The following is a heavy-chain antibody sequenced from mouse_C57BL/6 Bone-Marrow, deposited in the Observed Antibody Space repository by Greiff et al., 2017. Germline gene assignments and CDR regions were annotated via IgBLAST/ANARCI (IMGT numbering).Heavy chain of an antibody. Sequence: QVQLQQPGAELVKPGASVKMSCKASGYTFTSYWITWVKQRPGQGLEWIGYIYPGSGSTNYNEKFKSKATLTVDTSASTAYMQLSSLTSEDSAVYYCARPYYSNFWYFDVWGTGTTVTVSS. CDR3: ARPYYSNFWYFDV. CDR1: GYTFTSYW. J-gene: IGHJ1*03. V-gene: IGHV1-55*01. D-gene: IGHD2-5*01. CDR2: IYPGSGST.